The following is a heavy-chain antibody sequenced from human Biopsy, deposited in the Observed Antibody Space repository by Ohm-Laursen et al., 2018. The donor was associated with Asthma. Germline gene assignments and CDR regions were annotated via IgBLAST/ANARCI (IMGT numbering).Heavy chain of an antibody. Sequence: SLRLSCSASRFTYEMHWVRQALGKGLEWVAVISYDGSSIYYADSVKGRFTISRDNSKDTLSLQMNSLTAEDTAVYYCAREGVAGTHIEDWGQGTLVTVSS. J-gene: IGHJ4*02. D-gene: IGHD6-19*01. CDR3: AREGVAGTHIED. V-gene: IGHV3-30-3*01. CDR2: ISYDGSSI. CDR1: RFTYE.